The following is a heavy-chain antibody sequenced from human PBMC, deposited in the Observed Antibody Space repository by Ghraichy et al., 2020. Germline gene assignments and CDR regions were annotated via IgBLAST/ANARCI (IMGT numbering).Heavy chain of an antibody. D-gene: IGHD1-26*01. CDR3: ANIVGSTTSFDY. V-gene: IGHV3-74*01. CDR2: IDTDGSTT. Sequence: GGSLRLSCAASGFTFNNSWMHWVRQAPGKGLVWVSRIDTDGSTTNYADSVKGRFTISRDNAKNTLYLQMNSLGAEDTAVYYCANIVGSTTSFDYWGQGTLVTVSS. J-gene: IGHJ4*02. CDR1: GFTFNNSW.